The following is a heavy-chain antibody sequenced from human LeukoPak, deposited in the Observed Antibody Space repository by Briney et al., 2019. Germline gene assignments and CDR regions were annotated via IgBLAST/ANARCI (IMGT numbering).Heavy chain of an antibody. CDR2: VGPYNGKT. CDR3: TRDFSAKKATITDI. V-gene: IGHV1-18*01. D-gene: IGHD4/OR15-4a*01. CDR1: GYIFLDYG. J-gene: IGHJ4*02. Sequence: ASVKVSCKASGYIFLDYGISWLRQAPGQGLEWMGWVGPYNGKTKYSQKFQGRVTMTTDTLTNTAFLELTDLRPDDTATYYCTRDFSAKKATITDIRGQGTMVVVSS.